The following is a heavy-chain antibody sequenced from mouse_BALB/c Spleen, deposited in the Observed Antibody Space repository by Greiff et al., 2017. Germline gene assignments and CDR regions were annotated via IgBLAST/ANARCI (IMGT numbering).Heavy chain of an antibody. CDR3: ARGGYGNYGAY. J-gene: IGHJ3*01. V-gene: IGHV1S135*01. CDR1: GYSFTSYY. CDR2: IDPFNGGT. Sequence: VQLKESGPELMKPGASVKISCKASGYSFTSYYMHWVKQSHGKSLEWIGYIDPFNGGTSYNQKFKGKATLTVDKSSSTAYMHLSSLTSEDSAVYYCARGGYGNYGAYWGQGTLVTVSA. D-gene: IGHD2-10*02.